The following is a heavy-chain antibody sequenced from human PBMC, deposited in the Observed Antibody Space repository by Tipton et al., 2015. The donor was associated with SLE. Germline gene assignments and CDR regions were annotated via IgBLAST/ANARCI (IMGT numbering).Heavy chain of an antibody. V-gene: IGHV4-4*07. CDR2: LSGSGSP. J-gene: IGHJ4*02. D-gene: IGHD4-17*01. CDR1: GDSVGTNY. CDR3: ARIRPGHGDPFDF. Sequence: TLSLTCTVSGDSVGTNYWNWIRQPAGKGLEWIGRLSGSGSPTHYNPSLEGRVTVSVDTSQNQVSLKLTSVTAADTAVYYCARIRPGHGDPFDFWGQGTLVTVSS.